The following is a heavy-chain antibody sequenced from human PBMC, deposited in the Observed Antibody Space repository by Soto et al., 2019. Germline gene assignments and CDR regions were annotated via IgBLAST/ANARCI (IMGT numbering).Heavy chain of an antibody. CDR3: ARGDVDTDYYFDY. CDR1: GFTFSSYW. Sequence: GGSLRLSCAASGFTFSSYWMHWVRQAPGKGLVWVSRINSDGSSTSYADSVKGRFTISRDNAKNTLYLQMNSLRAEDTAVYYCARGDVDTDYYFDYWGQGTLVTVSS. V-gene: IGHV3-74*01. CDR2: INSDGSST. D-gene: IGHD5-18*01. J-gene: IGHJ4*02.